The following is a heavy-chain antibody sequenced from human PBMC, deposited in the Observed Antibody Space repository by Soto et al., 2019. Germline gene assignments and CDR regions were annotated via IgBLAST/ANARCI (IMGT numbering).Heavy chain of an antibody. CDR3: AKGRFYDSSGPPTLDYFDY. D-gene: IGHD3-22*01. CDR2: ITAYNGAT. J-gene: IGHJ4*02. CDR1: GYTFTNYA. V-gene: IGHV1-18*01. Sequence: QVQLVQSGAEVKKPGASVKVSCRASGYTFTNYAITWVRQAPGQGLEWMGWITAYNGATNYEEMLQGRVTMTTDTSTSTAYMELRSLRSDDTAVYYCAKGRFYDSSGPPTLDYFDYWGQGTLVTVSS.